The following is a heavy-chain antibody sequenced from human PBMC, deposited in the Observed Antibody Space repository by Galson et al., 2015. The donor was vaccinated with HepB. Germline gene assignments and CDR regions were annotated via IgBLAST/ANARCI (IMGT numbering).Heavy chain of an antibody. Sequence: SVKVSCKASGGAFSNYAISWVRQAPGQGLEWMGGIIPIFGSPNYAQKFQGRVTITADRSTSTAYMELSSLRSEDTAVYYCARVEYSSSPGWLATNPPYYYYMDVWGKGTTVTVSS. J-gene: IGHJ6*03. CDR1: GGAFSNYA. D-gene: IGHD6-6*01. CDR3: ARVEYSSSPGWLATNPPYYYYMDV. V-gene: IGHV1-69*06. CDR2: IIPIFGSP.